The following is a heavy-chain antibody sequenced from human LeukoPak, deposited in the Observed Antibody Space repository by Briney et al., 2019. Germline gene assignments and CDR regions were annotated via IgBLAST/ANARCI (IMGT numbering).Heavy chain of an antibody. J-gene: IGHJ4*02. Sequence: SETLSLTCTVSGSSISSYYWSWIRQPPGKGLEWIGYIYYTGSSNYNPSLKSRVTISADTSKNQFSLKLSSVTAADTAVYYCARVGWLGGRYSDNWGQGTLVTVSS. D-gene: IGHD3-16*01. V-gene: IGHV4-59*01. CDR2: IYYTGSS. CDR1: GSSISSYY. CDR3: ARVGWLGGRYSDN.